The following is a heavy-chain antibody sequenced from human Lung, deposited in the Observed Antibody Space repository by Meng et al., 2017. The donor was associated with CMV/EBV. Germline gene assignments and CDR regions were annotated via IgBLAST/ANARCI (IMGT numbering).Heavy chain of an antibody. D-gene: IGHD2-2*02. Sequence: GSLRLXCTVSGYSISSGYYWGWIRQPPGKGLEWIGSIYHSGSTYYNPSLKSRVTISVDTSKNQFSLKLSSVTAADTAVYYCASRYCSSTSCYSGFDYWGQATLVTVSS. J-gene: IGHJ4*02. V-gene: IGHV4-38-2*02. CDR3: ASRYCSSTSCYSGFDY. CDR2: IYHSGST. CDR1: GYSISSGYY.